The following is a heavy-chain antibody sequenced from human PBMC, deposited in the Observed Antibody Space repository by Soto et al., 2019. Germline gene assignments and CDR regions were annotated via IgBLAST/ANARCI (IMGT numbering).Heavy chain of an antibody. CDR3: AKIYSSSSEDAFDV. V-gene: IGHV3-23*01. Sequence: DVELLESGGGLVQPGGSLQLSCVGSGFTFGSNAMSWVRLAPGKGLEWVSFISGSGVSTSYAESVKGRVTMSRDNSRNTVFLQMHSLRVEDTATYYCAKIYSSSSEDAFDVWGQGTVVTVSS. CDR1: GFTFGSNA. D-gene: IGHD6-6*01. CDR2: ISGSGVST. J-gene: IGHJ3*01.